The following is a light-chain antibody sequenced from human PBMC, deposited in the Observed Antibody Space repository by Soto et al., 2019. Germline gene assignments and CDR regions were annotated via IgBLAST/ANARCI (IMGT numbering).Light chain of an antibody. J-gene: IGLJ2*01. CDR3: QVWDSISDHLV. CDR2: DDS. Sequence: SYELPQPPSVSVAAGQTARISSGANDIGTKSVQWYQKKPGQAPVLVVYDDSDRPSGIPDRFSGSDSGNTATLTISRVEAGDEADYYCQVWDSISDHLVFGGGTKVTVL. CDR1: DIGTKS. V-gene: IGLV3-21*02.